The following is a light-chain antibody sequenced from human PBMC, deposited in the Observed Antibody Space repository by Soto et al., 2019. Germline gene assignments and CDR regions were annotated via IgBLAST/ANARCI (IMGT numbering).Light chain of an antibody. V-gene: IGKV3-15*01. CDR1: QSVSXN. Sequence: EIVMTQSPATLSVSPGERATLSCRASQSVSXNXAWYQQKPGQAPRLLIYGASTRATGIPARFSGSGSGTXXXXXXXXXXXXDXXVYYCQXXNNWPPYTFGQGTKLEIK. CDR2: GAS. J-gene: IGKJ2*01. CDR3: QXXNNWPPYT.